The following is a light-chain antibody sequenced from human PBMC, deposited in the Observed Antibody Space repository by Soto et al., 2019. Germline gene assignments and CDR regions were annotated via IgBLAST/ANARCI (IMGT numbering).Light chain of an antibody. CDR1: SCDVGGYKY. Sequence: QPALTQPASVSGSPGQSITISCTGTSCDVGGYKYVSWYQQHPGKAPKLMIYDVTNRPSGVSDRFSGSKSGNTASLTISGLQAEDEADYYCSSYTSSSPSYLFGTGTKVTVL. CDR2: DVT. J-gene: IGLJ1*01. CDR3: SSYTSSSPSYL. V-gene: IGLV2-14*01.